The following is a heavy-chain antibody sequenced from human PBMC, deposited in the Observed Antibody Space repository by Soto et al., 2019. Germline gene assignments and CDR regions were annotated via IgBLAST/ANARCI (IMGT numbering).Heavy chain of an antibody. CDR3: ATQEVGGSYVYTFDP. D-gene: IGHD1-26*01. CDR2: IYYSGST. V-gene: IGHV4-39*01. CDR1: GGSITSRSYY. Sequence: SETLCLTCSVAGGSITSRSYYWGWIRQPPGKGLEWIGSIYYSGSTYYNPSLKSRVTISVDTSKNQFSLKLSSVTAADTAVYYCATQEVGGSYVYTFDPWGQGTLVTVSS. J-gene: IGHJ5*02.